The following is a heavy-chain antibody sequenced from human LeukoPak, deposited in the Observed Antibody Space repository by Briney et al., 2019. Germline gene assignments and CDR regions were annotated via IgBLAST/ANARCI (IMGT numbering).Heavy chain of an antibody. V-gene: IGHV3-23*01. Sequence: GGSLRLSCAASGLTFSSYAMSWVRQAPGKGLEWVSGISGSGGSTHYADSVKDRFTISRDNSKNTLYLQMNSLRAEDTAVYYCAKETVVVVAATPDAFDIWGQGTMVTVSS. J-gene: IGHJ3*02. CDR2: ISGSGGST. CDR3: AKETVVVVAATPDAFDI. D-gene: IGHD2-15*01. CDR1: GLTFSSYA.